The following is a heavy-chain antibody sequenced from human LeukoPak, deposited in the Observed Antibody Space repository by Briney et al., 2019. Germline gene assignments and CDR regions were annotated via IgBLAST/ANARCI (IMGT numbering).Heavy chain of an antibody. D-gene: IGHD2-15*01. J-gene: IGHJ4*02. CDR1: GYTFTGYY. V-gene: IGHV1-2*02. Sequence: ASVKVSCKASGYTFTGYYMHWVPQAPGQGLEWMGWINPNSGGTNYAQKFQGRVTMTRDTSISTAYMELSRLRSDDTAVYYCARVFIYCSGGSCYCDYWGQGTLVTVSS. CDR3: ARVFIYCSGGSCYCDY. CDR2: INPNSGGT.